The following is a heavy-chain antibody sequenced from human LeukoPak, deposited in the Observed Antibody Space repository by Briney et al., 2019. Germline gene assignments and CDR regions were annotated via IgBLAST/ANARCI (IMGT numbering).Heavy chain of an antibody. J-gene: IGHJ6*02. Sequence: GESLKISCKGSGYSFTSYWIGWVRQMPGKGLEWMGIIYPGDSDTRYSPSFQGQDTISADKSISTAYLQWSSLKASDTAMYYCARRNDFWSGYQVNYYYYGMDVWGQGTTVTVSS. V-gene: IGHV5-51*01. CDR3: ARRNDFWSGYQVNYYYYGMDV. CDR2: IYPGDSDT. CDR1: GYSFTSYW. D-gene: IGHD3-3*01.